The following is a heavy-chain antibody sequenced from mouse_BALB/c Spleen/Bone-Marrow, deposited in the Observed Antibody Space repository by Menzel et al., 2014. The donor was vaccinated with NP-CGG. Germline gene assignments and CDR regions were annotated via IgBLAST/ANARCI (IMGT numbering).Heavy chain of an antibody. CDR1: GYTFTSYW. Sequence: QVQLKDSGAELVKPGASVKLSCKASGYTFTSYWMHWVKQRPGQGLEWIGEIDPSDSYTKYNQNFKGKATLTVDKSSSTAYIQLSSLTSEDSAVYYCARLGIYYYCSSYGAMDYWGQGTSVTVSS. J-gene: IGHJ4*01. CDR2: IDPSDSYT. D-gene: IGHD1-1*01. V-gene: IGHV1-69*02. CDR3: ARLGIYYYCSSYGAMDY.